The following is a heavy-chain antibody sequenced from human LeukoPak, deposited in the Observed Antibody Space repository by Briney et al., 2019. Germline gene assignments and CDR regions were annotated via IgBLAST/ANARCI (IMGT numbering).Heavy chain of an antibody. Sequence: GGSLRLSCAASGFTFSSYWMSWVRQAPGKGLEWVANIKQDGSEKYYVDSVKGRLTISRDNARNSLYLQMNSLRAEDTAVYYCARDRDELRFLEWLLPTYYYYGMDVWGQGTTVTVSS. CDR1: GFTFSSYW. V-gene: IGHV3-7*01. J-gene: IGHJ6*02. CDR3: ARDRDELRFLEWLLPTYYYYGMDV. CDR2: IKQDGSEK. D-gene: IGHD3-3*01.